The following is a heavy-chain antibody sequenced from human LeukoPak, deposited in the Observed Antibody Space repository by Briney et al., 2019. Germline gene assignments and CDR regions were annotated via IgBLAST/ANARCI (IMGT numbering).Heavy chain of an antibody. CDR3: ARVSSALGYFDY. CDR2: IYYSGST. J-gene: IGHJ4*02. V-gene: IGHV4-59*01. CDR1: GGSISSYY. D-gene: IGHD3-22*01. Sequence: PSETLSLTCTVSGGSISSYYWSWIRQPPGKGLEWIGYIYYSGSTNYNPSLKSRVTISVDTSKNQFSLKLSSVTAAGTAVYYCARVSSALGYFDYWGQGTLVTVSS.